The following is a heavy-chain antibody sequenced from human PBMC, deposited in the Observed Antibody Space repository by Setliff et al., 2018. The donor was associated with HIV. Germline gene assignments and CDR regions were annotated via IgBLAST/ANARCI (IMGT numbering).Heavy chain of an antibody. CDR1: GGSFSGYY. Sequence: PSETLSLTCAVYGGSFSGYYWNWVRQPPGNGLAWIGEINHSGSTKYNPSLKSRITISVDMAKNQFSLTLTSVTAADTAVYYCARAGWYYLPGIAVAGIQRNWCDPGGKGALVTVSS. D-gene: IGHD6-19*01. CDR2: INHSGST. J-gene: IGHJ5*02. V-gene: IGHV4-34*01. CDR3: ARAGWYYLPGIAVAGIQRNWCDP.